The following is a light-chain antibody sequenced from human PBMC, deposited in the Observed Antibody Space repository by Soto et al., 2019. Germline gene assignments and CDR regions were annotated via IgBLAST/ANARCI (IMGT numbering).Light chain of an antibody. J-gene: IGLJ3*02. CDR3: CSYGNSRWV. CDR1: ISDVGSYDL. Sequence: QSALTQPASVSGSPGQSITISCTGTISDVGSYDLVSWYQQHPGKAPKLMIYEGSKRPSGVSSRFSGSKSGNTASLTISGLQAEDEADYYCCSYGNSRWVFGGGTKLTVL. CDR2: EGS. V-gene: IGLV2-23*01.